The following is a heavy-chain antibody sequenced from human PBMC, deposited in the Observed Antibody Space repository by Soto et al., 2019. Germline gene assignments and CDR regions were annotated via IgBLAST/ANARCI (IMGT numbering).Heavy chain of an antibody. CDR1: GFTFSSYA. D-gene: IGHD4-17*01. CDR3: AIEGGYGVGNWFDP. CDR2: ISGSGGST. J-gene: IGHJ5*02. V-gene: IGHV3-23*01. Sequence: EVQLLESGGGLVQPGGSLRLSCAASGFTFSSYAMSWVRQAPGKGLEWVSAISGSGGSTYYADSVKGRFTISRDNSKKGLHGEVNSLRAEDTAVYYCAIEGGYGVGNWFDPWGQGTLVTVSS.